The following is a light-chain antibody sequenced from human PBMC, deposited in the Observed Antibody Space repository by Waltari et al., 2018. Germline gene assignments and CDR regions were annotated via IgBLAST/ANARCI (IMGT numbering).Light chain of an antibody. Sequence: QSAQTQPPSGPGSPGKPLATPSPGTSTAIGGYNYVSWYQQNPGKAPKLMIYEVTKRPSGVPDPLSGSKSGTTAALTVSGLQAEDEAGYDCSSHAGDSTVFGAGAKVTVL. CDR1: STAIGGYNY. CDR3: SSHAGDSTV. V-gene: IGLV2-8*01. CDR2: EVT. J-gene: IGLJ1*01.